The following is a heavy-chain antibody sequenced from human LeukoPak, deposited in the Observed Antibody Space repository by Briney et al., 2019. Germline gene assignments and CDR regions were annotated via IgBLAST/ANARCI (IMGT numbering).Heavy chain of an antibody. CDR1: GYSISSGYY. CDR3: ARHSSEYSSGYFDY. V-gene: IGHV4-38-2*02. Sequence: SETLSLTCTVSGYSISSGYYWGWIRQPPGKGLEWIGSIYHSGSTYYNPSLKSRVTISVDTSKNQFSLKLSSVTAANTAVYYCARHSSEYSSGYFDYWGQGTLVTVSS. CDR2: IYHSGST. D-gene: IGHD6-19*01. J-gene: IGHJ4*02.